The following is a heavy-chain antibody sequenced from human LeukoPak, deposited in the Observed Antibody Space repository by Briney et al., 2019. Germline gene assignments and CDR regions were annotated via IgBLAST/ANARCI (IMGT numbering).Heavy chain of an antibody. CDR2: ISSNGGST. D-gene: IGHD3-16*01. J-gene: IGHJ4*02. CDR3: VKDNGQGGFDY. CDR1: RFSFSASL. V-gene: IGHV3-64D*09. Sequence: TGGSLRLSCSASRFSFSASLMFWVRQAPGKGLEYVSAISSNGGSTYHADTVHGRFTISRDNSKNSLYLDMSSLRTEDTAVYYCVKDNGQGGFDYWGQGTLVTVSS.